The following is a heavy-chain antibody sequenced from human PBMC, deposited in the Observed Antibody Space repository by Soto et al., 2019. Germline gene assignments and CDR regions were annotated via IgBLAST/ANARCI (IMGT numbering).Heavy chain of an antibody. D-gene: IGHD3-22*01. CDR1: GFTFSSYV. V-gene: IGHV3-33*01. CDR2: IWYDGSNK. J-gene: IGHJ3*02. Sequence: GGSLRLSCAASGFTFSSYVMHWVRQAPGKGLEWVAVIWYDGSNKYYADSVKGRFTISRDNSKNTLYLQMNSLRAEDTAVYYCARGYYDSSGYYYPAAFDIWGQGTMVTVSS. CDR3: ARGYYDSSGYYYPAAFDI.